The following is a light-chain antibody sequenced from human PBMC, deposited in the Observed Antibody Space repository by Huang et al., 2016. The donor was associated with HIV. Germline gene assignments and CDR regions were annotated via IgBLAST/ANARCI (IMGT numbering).Light chain of an antibody. CDR1: QSVNSNY. CDR2: DAS. Sequence: EIVLTQSPATLSLSPGERATLSSGASQSVNSNYLAWYQQKPGLAPRLLIYDASSRAPGTPDRFSGSESGTDFTLTITRLEPEDFAVYYCQQYGNSPWTFGQGTKVEIK. CDR3: QQYGNSPWT. J-gene: IGKJ1*01. V-gene: IGKV3D-20*01.